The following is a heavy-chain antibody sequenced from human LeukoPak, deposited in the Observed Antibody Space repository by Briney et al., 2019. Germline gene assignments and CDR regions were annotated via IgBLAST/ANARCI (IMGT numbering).Heavy chain of an antibody. CDR2: IFTSSVNR. D-gene: IGHD2-15*01. CDR1: GFTFSSYS. Sequence: PGGSVRLSCAASGFTFSSYSMSWVRQAPGKGLEWVSYIFTSSVNRYYADSVKGRFTTFRDDAKNSLSLQMNSLRAEDTAVYYCVRDAGYCSGGGCYPWFHIWGQGTLVTVST. J-gene: IGHJ4*02. CDR3: VRDAGYCSGGGCYPWFHI. V-gene: IGHV3-48*01.